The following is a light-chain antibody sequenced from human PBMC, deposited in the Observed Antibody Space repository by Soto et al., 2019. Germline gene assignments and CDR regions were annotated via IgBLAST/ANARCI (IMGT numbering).Light chain of an antibody. V-gene: IGLV1-51*01. CDR1: SFNIGNNY. J-gene: IGLJ1*01. CDR3: GAWESSLNPYV. Sequence: QSVLTQPPTVSAAPGQKVIISCSGSSFNIGNNYVSWYQQLPGTAPKLLIYDNNKRPSGIPDRFSGSKSGTSATLAITGLQTGDEADYFCGAWESSLNPYVFGTGTKVTVL. CDR2: DNN.